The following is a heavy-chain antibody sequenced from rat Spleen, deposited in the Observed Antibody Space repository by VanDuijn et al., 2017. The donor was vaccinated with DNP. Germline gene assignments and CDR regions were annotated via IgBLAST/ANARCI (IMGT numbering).Heavy chain of an antibody. J-gene: IGHJ2*01. D-gene: IGHD4-3*01. V-gene: IGHV3-1*01. CDR2: ISYSGAT. CDR1: LYSLTNNY. CDR3: ARGGPYYFDF. Sequence: EVHLQESGPGLVKPSQSLSLTCSVTLYSLTNNYWGWVRKFPGNKMEWIGHISYSGATSYIPSLKSRFSITRDSPKNQFFLQLNSVTAEDTATYYCARGGPYYFDFWGQGVMVTVSS.